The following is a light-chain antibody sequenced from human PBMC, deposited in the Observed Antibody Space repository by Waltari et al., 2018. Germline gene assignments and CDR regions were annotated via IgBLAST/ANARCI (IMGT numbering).Light chain of an antibody. CDR1: QSISKY. J-gene: IGKJ1*01. CDR2: AGS. Sequence: VLTQSPGTLSLSPGERVTLSCRASQSISKYLVWYQQRPGHAPRLLIDAGSTRAAGIPDRFSGSGYGTDFTLTISRLEPEDFAMYYCQNHERLPATFGQGTKVEFK. CDR3: QNHERLPAT. V-gene: IGKV3-20*01.